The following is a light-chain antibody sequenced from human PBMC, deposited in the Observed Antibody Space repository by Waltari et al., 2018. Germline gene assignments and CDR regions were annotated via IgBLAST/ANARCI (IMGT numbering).Light chain of an antibody. CDR3: QQYGSSPRT. CDR2: GAA. V-gene: IGKV3-20*01. J-gene: IGKJ1*01. Sequence: EIVLTQSPGTLSLSPGERATLSCRAAQSVSSSYLAWYQQKPGQAPRLLIYGAARRATGIPDRFSGSESGTDFTLTISRLEPEDFAVYYCQQYGSSPRTFGQGTKVEIK. CDR1: QSVSSSY.